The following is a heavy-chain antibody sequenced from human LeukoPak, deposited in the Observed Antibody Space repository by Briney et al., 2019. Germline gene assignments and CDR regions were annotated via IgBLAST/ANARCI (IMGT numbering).Heavy chain of an antibody. CDR1: GGSISSYY. CDR2: IYYSGST. CDR3: ARDRDGYNFSFGY. D-gene: IGHD5-12*01. J-gene: IGHJ4*02. Sequence: SETLSLTCTVSGGSISSYYWSWIRQPPGKGLEWIGYIYYSGSTNYNPSLKSRVTMSVDTSKNQFSLKLSSVTAADTAVYYCARDRDGYNFSFGYWGQGTLVTVSS. V-gene: IGHV4-59*01.